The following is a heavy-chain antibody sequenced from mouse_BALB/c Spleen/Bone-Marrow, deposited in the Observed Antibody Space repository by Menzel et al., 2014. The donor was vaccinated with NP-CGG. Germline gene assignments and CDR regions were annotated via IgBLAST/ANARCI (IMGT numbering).Heavy chain of an antibody. V-gene: IGHV1-80*01. CDR1: GYVFSTYW. J-gene: IGHJ2*01. Sequence: QVQLQQSGAELVRPGSSVKISCKASGYVFSTYWMNWVKQRPGQGLEGIGQIYPGDGDTNYNGKFKGTATLTADKSSSTAYMQLSSLTSEDSAVYFCARSGYGSSYDYWGQGTTLTVSS. CDR2: IYPGDGDT. D-gene: IGHD1-1*01. CDR3: ARSGYGSSYDY.